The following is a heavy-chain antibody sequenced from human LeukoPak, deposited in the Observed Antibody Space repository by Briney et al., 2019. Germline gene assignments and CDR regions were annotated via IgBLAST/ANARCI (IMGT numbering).Heavy chain of an antibody. D-gene: IGHD5-18*01. CDR1: GFTFSSYW. V-gene: IGHV3-7*01. CDR3: AKSVGTAMVHFDY. J-gene: IGHJ4*02. Sequence: GGSLRLSCAASGFTFSSYWMSWVRQAPGKGLEWVANIKQDGSEKYYVDSVKGRFTISRDNAKNSLYLQMNSLRAEDTAVYYCAKSVGTAMVHFDYWGQGTLVTVSS. CDR2: IKQDGSEK.